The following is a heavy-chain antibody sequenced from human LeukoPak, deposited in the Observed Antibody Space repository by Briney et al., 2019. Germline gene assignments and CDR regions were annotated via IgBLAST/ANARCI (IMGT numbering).Heavy chain of an antibody. CDR2: IKQDGGEK. D-gene: IGHD4-17*01. J-gene: IGHJ4*02. Sequence: GGSLRLSCAASRFTFSNYWMSWVRQAPGKGLEWVANIKQDGGEKYYVDSVKGRFTISRDNAKNSLYLQMNSLRAEDTAVYYCARGPGTDYGDYYFDYWGQGTLVTVSS. V-gene: IGHV3-7*02. CDR3: ARGPGTDYGDYYFDY. CDR1: RFTFSNYW.